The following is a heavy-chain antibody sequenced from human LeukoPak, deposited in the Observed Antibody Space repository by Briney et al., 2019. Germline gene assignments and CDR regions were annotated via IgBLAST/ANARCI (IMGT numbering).Heavy chain of an antibody. CDR3: TTTVAGTSHY. CDR1: GFTFSSYE. CDR2: IRSSSSYI. V-gene: IGHV3-21*01. Sequence: GGSLRLSCAASGFTFSSYEMNWVRQAPGKGLEWVSSIRSSSSYIYYADSVKGRFTISRDNAKNSLYLEMSSLRAEDTAIYYCTTTVAGTSHYWGQGTLVTVSS. D-gene: IGHD6-19*01. J-gene: IGHJ4*02.